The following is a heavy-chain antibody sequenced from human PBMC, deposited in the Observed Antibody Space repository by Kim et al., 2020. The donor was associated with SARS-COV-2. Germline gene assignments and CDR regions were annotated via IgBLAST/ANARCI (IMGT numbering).Heavy chain of an antibody. CDR2: IISSGDT. Sequence: GGSLRLSCAVSGFTISAYSMSWVRQAPGKGLEWVSSIISSGDTYHADSVKGRFTISRDNPKNTLYLQMNSLRAEDTAEYFCAKVVVSSSSIDYWGQGTLV. V-gene: IGHV3-23*01. CDR3: AKVVVSSSSIDY. CDR1: GFTISAYS. D-gene: IGHD6-6*01. J-gene: IGHJ4*02.